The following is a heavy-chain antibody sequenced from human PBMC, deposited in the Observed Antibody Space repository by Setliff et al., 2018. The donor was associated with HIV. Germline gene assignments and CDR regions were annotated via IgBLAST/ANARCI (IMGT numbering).Heavy chain of an antibody. D-gene: IGHD5-18*01. J-gene: IGHJ3*02. CDR3: ARADTVHDAFDI. CDR2: IYHNGNT. V-gene: IGHV4-38-2*01. Sequence: PSETLSLTCDVSGFSITSGYYWGWIRQPPGKGLNWIANIYHNGNTNYSPSLKSRVTISVDTSKNQFSLKLSSVTAADTAVYYCARADTVHDAFDIWGQGTMVTVSS. CDR1: GFSITSGYY.